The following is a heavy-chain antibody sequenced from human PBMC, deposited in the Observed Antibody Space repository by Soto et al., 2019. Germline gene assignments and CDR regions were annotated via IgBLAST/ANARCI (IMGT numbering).Heavy chain of an antibody. V-gene: IGHV3-11*01. CDR1: GFTFSDYY. CDR2: ISTIASTI. CDR3: AREDTRIHYGMDV. J-gene: IGHJ6*02. D-gene: IGHD5-18*01. Sequence: VGSLRLSCAASGFTFSDYYMTWIRQAPGRGLEWVSYISTIASTIYYADSVKGRFTISRDNAKNSLYLQMNSLSTEDTAVYYCAREDTRIHYGMDVWGQGTTVTVSS.